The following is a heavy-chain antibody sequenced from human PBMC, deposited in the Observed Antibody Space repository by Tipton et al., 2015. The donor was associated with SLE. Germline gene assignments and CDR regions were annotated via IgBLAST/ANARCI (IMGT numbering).Heavy chain of an antibody. Sequence: TLSLTCTVSGASITKDYWSWIRQTPGKGLEWIGRIYTSGSTNYNPSLKSRVTISVDTSKNHFSLKLSSVTAADTAVYYCARGGFDWGFPYFDYWGQGSLVTVSS. V-gene: IGHV4-4*08. CDR3: ARGGFDWGFPYFDY. D-gene: IGHD3-9*01. J-gene: IGHJ4*02. CDR1: GASITKDY. CDR2: IYTSGST.